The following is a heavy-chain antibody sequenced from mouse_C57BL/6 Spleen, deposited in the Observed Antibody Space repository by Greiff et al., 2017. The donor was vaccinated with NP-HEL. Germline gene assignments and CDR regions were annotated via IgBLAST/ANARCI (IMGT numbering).Heavy chain of an antibody. CDR3: ARSSTMVTTGYAMDY. D-gene: IGHD2-2*01. V-gene: IGHV1-81*01. CDR1: GYTFTSYG. CDR2: IYPRSGNT. J-gene: IGHJ4*01. Sequence: VKLVESGAELARPGASVKLSCKASGYTFTSYGISWVKQRTGQGLEWIGEIYPRSGNTYYNEKFKGKATLTADKSSSTAYMELRSLTSEDSAVYFCARSSTMVTTGYAMDYWGQGTSVTVSS.